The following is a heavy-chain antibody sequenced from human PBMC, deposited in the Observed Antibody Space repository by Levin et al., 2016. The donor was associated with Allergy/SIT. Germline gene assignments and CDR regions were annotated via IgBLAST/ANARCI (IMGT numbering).Heavy chain of an antibody. D-gene: IGHD5-18*01. V-gene: IGHV5-51*01. CDR2: IYPGDSDT. J-gene: IGHJ3*01. CDR1: GYSFTTYW. CDR3: ARRGQREYTSGPDALDV. Sequence: GGSLRLSCKASGYSFTTYWIGWVRQMPGKGLEWMGMIYPGDSDTRYSPSFEGQVTISADVSTTTAYLHLSGLKASDTATYYCARRGQREYTSGPDALDVWGQGTTVTVS.